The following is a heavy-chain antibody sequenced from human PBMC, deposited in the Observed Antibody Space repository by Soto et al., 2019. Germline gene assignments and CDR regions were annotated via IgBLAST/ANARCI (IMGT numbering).Heavy chain of an antibody. CDR2: LNGGTGQT. V-gene: IGHV1-3*01. D-gene: IGHD2-21*02. Sequence: ESVKGSRPAGGYAFSTYGMHWVRRAPGQRLEWMGWLNGGTGQTRYSQRFQDRVIITRDTSASTGYMELRSLRSEDTAVYYCAKGTARAQHCSQH. CDR3: AKGTARAQHCSQH. J-gene: IGHJ1*01. CDR1: GYAFSTYG.